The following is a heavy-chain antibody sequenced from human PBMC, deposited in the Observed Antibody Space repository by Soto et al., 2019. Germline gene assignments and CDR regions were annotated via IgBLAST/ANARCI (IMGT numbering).Heavy chain of an antibody. Sequence: QVQLQESGPGLVKPSQTLSLTCTVSGGSISSGDYYWSWIRQAPGKGLEWIGYIYYSGSTYYNPSLKSRVTIAVDTSKNQFSLKLSSVTAADTAVYYCARLAIAAAGYYFDYWGQGTLVTVSS. CDR3: ARLAIAAAGYYFDY. J-gene: IGHJ4*02. V-gene: IGHV4-30-4*01. CDR1: GGSISSGDYY. CDR2: IYYSGST. D-gene: IGHD6-13*01.